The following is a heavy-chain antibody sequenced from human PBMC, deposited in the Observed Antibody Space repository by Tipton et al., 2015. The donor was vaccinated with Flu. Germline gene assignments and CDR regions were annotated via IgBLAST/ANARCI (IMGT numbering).Heavy chain of an antibody. CDR3: VKDIRKGDGDYFFDY. Sequence: SLRLSCTVSGFIFDDYALHWVRQVPGKGLEWVSGISWNSGSIDYGDSVKGRFAISRDNAKSTLYLQMNSLRPEDTALYYCVKDIRKGDGDYFFDYWGQGTLVTVSS. D-gene: IGHD4-17*01. CDR1: GFIFDDYA. J-gene: IGHJ4*02. CDR2: ISWNSGSI. V-gene: IGHV3-9*01.